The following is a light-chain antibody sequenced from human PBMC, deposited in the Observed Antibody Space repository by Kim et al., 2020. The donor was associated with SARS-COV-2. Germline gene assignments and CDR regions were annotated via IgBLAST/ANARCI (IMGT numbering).Light chain of an antibody. J-gene: IGLJ3*02. V-gene: IGLV3-21*04. CDR2: YDS. Sequence: SYELTQPPSVSVAPGKTARITCGGNNIGSKSVHWYQQKPGQAPVLVIYYDSDRPSGIPERFSGSNSGNTATLTISRVEAGDEADYYCQGWDSSSEHRGFG. CDR3: QGWDSSSEHRG. CDR1: NIGSKS.